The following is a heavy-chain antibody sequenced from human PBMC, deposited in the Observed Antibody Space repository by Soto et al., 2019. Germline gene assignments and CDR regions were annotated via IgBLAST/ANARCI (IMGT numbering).Heavy chain of an antibody. CDR3: ASVIRHGAAASKNCTVV. J-gene: IGHJ6*03. V-gene: IGHV4-4*02. CDR2: LYHSAST. Sequence: SATLALTCAVSGGSISSSNWWSWVRQPPGKGREWVGELYHSASTHYNPSLKSRVSISVDKSKNQFSLKLGSVTAAETAGDYCASVIRHGAAASKNCTVVWREAPPVTV. CDR1: GGSISSSNW. D-gene: IGHD6-13*01.